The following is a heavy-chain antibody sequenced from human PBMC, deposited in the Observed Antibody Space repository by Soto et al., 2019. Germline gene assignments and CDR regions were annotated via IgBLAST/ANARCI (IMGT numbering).Heavy chain of an antibody. CDR2: ISSNGGGT. CDR3: AKRQGGKLENWHFDV. Sequence: EVQLLESGGGLVQPGGSLRLSCAASGFTFRDHAMSWVRQAPGKGLQWVSDISSNGGGTFYADSVKGRFTISRDNSKNTLHLQMNRLRDEDTAIYYGAKRQGGKLENWHFDVWGRGSLVTVSS. V-gene: IGHV3-23*01. CDR1: GFTFRDHA. J-gene: IGHJ2*01. D-gene: IGHD3-16*01.